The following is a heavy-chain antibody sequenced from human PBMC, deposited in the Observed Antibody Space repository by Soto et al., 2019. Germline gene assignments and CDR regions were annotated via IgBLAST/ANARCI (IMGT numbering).Heavy chain of an antibody. CDR1: GYTFTSYA. J-gene: IGHJ3*02. CDR3: ARDVTIFGVAPDAFDI. V-gene: IGHV1-3*01. D-gene: IGHD3-3*01. CDR2: IDAGNGNT. Sequence: ASVKVSCEASGYTFTSYAMHWVRQAPGQRLEWMGWIDAGNGNTKYSQKFQGRVTITRDTSASTAYMELSSLRSEDTAVYYCARDVTIFGVAPDAFDIWGQGTMVTVSS.